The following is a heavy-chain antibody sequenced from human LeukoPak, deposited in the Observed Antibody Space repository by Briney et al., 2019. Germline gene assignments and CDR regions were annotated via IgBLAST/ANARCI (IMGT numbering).Heavy chain of an antibody. J-gene: IGHJ4*02. Sequence: PGRSLRLSCAASGFPFSSYGMHWVRQAPGKGLDWVAVISSDGSKKNHADSVKGRFTISRDNSKNTLYLQMNSLRAEDTAVYYCARAVGPFDYWGQGTLVTVSS. CDR3: ARAVGPFDY. V-gene: IGHV3-30*03. CDR1: GFPFSSYG. CDR2: ISSDGSKK.